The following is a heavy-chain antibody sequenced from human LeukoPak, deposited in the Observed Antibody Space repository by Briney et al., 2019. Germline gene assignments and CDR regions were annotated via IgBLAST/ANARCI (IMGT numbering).Heavy chain of an antibody. J-gene: IGHJ6*02. Sequence: GASVKVSCKASGYTFTSYDINWVRQATGQGLEWMGWMNPNSGNTGYAHKFKGRVTMTRNTSISAAYMQLSSLRAEDTAVYYCAIAASGGGYRNYYGMDVWGQGTTVTVSS. CDR2: MNPNSGNT. CDR3: AIAASGGGYRNYYGMDV. D-gene: IGHD6-19*01. V-gene: IGHV1-8*01. CDR1: GYTFTSYD.